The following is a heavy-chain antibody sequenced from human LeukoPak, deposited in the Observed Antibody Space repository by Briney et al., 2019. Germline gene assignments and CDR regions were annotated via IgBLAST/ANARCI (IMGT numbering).Heavy chain of an antibody. D-gene: IGHD1-26*01. CDR2: IYYSGST. Sequence: SETLSLTCTVSGGSISSSSYYWGWIRQPPGKGLEWIGSIYYSGSTYYNPSLKSRVTISVDTSKNQFSLKLSSVTAADTAVYYCARLVVGATEVDFWGQGTLVTVSS. J-gene: IGHJ4*02. CDR1: GGSISSSSYY. V-gene: IGHV4-39*01. CDR3: ARLVVGATEVDF.